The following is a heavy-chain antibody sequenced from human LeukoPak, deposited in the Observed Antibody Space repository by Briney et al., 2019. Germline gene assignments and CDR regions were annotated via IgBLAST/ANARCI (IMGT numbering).Heavy chain of an antibody. Sequence: VSVKVSCKASGYTFTSYGISWVRQAPGQGLEWMGWMSAYNGNTNYPQKFQGRVTVTTDTSTSTAYMELRSLRSDDTAVFYCARPQVAAAGTFDYWGQGTLVTVSS. CDR2: MSAYNGNT. J-gene: IGHJ4*02. CDR3: ARPQVAAAGTFDY. CDR1: GYTFTSYG. D-gene: IGHD6-13*01. V-gene: IGHV1-18*01.